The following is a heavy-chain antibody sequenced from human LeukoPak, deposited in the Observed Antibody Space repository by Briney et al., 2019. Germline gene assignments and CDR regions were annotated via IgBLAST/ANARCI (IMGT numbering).Heavy chain of an antibody. D-gene: IGHD2-2*01. CDR2: ISAYNGNT. V-gene: IGHV1-18*01. Sequence: ASVKVSCKVSGYTFTSYGISWVRRAPGQGLEWMGWISAYNGNTNYAQKLQGRVTMTTDTSTSTAYMELRSLRSDDTAVYYCARDREVGVPAAIPFDYWGQGTLVTVSS. J-gene: IGHJ4*02. CDR3: ARDREVGVPAAIPFDY. CDR1: GYTFTSYG.